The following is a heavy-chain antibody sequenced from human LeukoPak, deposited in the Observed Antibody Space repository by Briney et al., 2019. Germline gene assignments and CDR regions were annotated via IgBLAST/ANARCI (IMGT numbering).Heavy chain of an antibody. V-gene: IGHV4-30-4*08. CDR3: ARDLSISGGDYYYYYYMDV. Sequence: PSETLSLTCTVPGGSISSGDYYWSWIRQPPGKGLEWIGYIYYSGSTYYNPSLKSRVTISVDTSKNQFSLKLSSVTAADTAVYYCARDLSISGGDYYYYYYMDVWGKGTTVTVSS. J-gene: IGHJ6*03. D-gene: IGHD3-16*01. CDR2: IYYSGST. CDR1: GGSISSGDYY.